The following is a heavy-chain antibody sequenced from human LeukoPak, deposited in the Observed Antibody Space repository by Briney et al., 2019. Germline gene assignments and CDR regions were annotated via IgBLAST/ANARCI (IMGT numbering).Heavy chain of an antibody. Sequence: GGSLRLSCAASGCTFRSYGMHWVRQAPGKGLEYVSAISSNGGRTYYANSVKGRFTISRDNSRNTLYLQMGSLRAEDMAVYYCATYYYDSGGFHFHHWGQGTLVTVSS. CDR2: ISSNGGRT. CDR3: ATYYYDSGGFHFHH. D-gene: IGHD3-22*01. CDR1: GCTFRSYG. V-gene: IGHV3-64*01. J-gene: IGHJ1*01.